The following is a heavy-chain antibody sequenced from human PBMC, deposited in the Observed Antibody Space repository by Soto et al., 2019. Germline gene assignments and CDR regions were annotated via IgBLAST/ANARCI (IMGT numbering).Heavy chain of an antibody. J-gene: IGHJ4*02. CDR1: GFTVSSNY. CDR2: IYSGGST. CDR3: ARDPRSGYDYFDY. V-gene: IGHV3-53*01. Sequence: EVQLVESGGGLIQPGGSLRLSCAASGFTVSSNYMSWVRQAPGKGLEWVSVIYSGGSTYYADSVKGRFTISRDNSKNTLYLQRNSLRAEDTAVYYCARDPRSGYDYFDYWGQGTLVTVSS. D-gene: IGHD5-12*01.